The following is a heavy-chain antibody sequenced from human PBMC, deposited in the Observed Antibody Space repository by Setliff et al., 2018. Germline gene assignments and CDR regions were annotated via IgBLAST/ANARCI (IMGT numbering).Heavy chain of an antibody. CDR3: ARTGTYRYFDY. J-gene: IGHJ4*02. CDR1: GASINSGVYY. Sequence: KPSETLSLTCTVSGASINSGVYYWAWIRQPPGKGLEWIGRIYYGGTTYYNSSLKSRVTITVDTSKNHFSLRLNSVTAADTAVYYCARTGTYRYFDYWGRGTLVTVSS. CDR2: IYYGGTT. D-gene: IGHD1-1*01. V-gene: IGHV4-39*02.